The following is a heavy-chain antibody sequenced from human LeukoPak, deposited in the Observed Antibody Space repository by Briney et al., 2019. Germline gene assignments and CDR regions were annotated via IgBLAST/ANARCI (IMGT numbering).Heavy chain of an antibody. CDR2: INHSGST. J-gene: IGHJ3*02. V-gene: IGHV4-34*01. CDR3: ARDHDAFDI. Sequence: SETLSLTCAVYGGSFSGYYWSWIRQPPGKGLEWIGEINHSGSTYYNPSLKSRVTISVDTSKNQFSLKLSSVTAADTAVYYCARDHDAFDIWGQGTMVTVSS. CDR1: GGSFSGYY.